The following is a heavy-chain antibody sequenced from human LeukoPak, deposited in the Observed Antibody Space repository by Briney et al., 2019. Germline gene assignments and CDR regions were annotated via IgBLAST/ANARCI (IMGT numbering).Heavy chain of an antibody. V-gene: IGHV4-34*01. Sequence: SETLSLTCAVYGGSFSGYYWSWIRQPPGKGLEWIGEINHSGSTNYNPSLKSRVTISVDTSKNQFSLKLSSVTAADTAVYYCARVNRYDFWSDYYTSQPRFYFDYWGQGTLVTVSS. CDR1: GGSFSGYY. J-gene: IGHJ4*02. CDR2: INHSGST. CDR3: ARVNRYDFWSDYYTSQPRFYFDY. D-gene: IGHD3-3*01.